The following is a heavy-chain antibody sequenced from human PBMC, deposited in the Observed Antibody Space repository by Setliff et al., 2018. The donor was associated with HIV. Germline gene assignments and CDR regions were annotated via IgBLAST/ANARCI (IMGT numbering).Heavy chain of an antibody. J-gene: IGHJ5*02. D-gene: IGHD3-3*01. V-gene: IGHV4-38-2*01. CDR1: GYSMSSGYY. CDR2: VYHTGST. CDR3: ARLRGSYDFSNWFDP. Sequence: PSETLSLTCGVSGYSMSSGYYWGWIRPPPGKGLEWIGNVYHTGSTYYNPSLKSRVTISVDTSKNQFSLKLSSVTAADTAVYYCARLRGSYDFSNWFDPWGQGTQVTVSS.